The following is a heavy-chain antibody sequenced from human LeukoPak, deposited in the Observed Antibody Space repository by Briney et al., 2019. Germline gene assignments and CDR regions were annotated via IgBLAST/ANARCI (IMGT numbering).Heavy chain of an antibody. CDR1: GLTNSSYW. J-gene: IGHJ4*02. D-gene: IGHD2-21*01. CDR2: INEDGSEK. Sequence: GGSLRNSCAAPGLTNSSYWTTWVRQVPGKGLEWVAQINEDGSEKHYGDSVRGRFTISRDNAKNSLYLQMYSLGADDMGVYFCARDTIATVFDYWGQGALVTVSS. CDR3: ARDTIATVFDY. V-gene: IGHV3-7*04.